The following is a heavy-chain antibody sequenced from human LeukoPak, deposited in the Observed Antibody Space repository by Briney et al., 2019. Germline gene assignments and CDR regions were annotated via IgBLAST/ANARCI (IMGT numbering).Heavy chain of an antibody. CDR1: GYTFTSYD. D-gene: IGHD4-11*01. Sequence: ASVKVSCKASGYTFTSYDINWVRQATGQGLEWMGWMNPNSGNTGYAQKSQGRVTITRNTSISTAYMELSSLRSEDTAVYYCASGSNYEGWFDPWGQGILVTVSS. J-gene: IGHJ5*02. V-gene: IGHV1-8*03. CDR3: ASGSNYEGWFDP. CDR2: MNPNSGNT.